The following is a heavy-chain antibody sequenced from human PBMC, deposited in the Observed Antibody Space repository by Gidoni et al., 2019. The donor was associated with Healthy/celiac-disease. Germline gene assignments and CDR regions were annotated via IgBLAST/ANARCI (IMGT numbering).Heavy chain of an antibody. J-gene: IGHJ6*02. Sequence: QLQLQESGPGLVKPSETLSLTCTVSGGSISSSSYYWGWIRQPPGKGLEWIGSIYYSGSTYYNPSLKSRVTISVDTSKNQFSLKLSSVTAADTAVYYCARRGGKGVPYYYGMDVWGQGTTVTVSS. CDR2: IYYSGST. CDR3: ARRGGKGVPYYYGMDV. V-gene: IGHV4-39*01. D-gene: IGHD2-8*01. CDR1: GGSISSSSYY.